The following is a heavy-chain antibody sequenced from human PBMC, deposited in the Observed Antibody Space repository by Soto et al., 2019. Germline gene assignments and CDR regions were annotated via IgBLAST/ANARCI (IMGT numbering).Heavy chain of an antibody. CDR1: GGSISSGGYY. D-gene: IGHD2-15*01. J-gene: IGHJ5*02. CDR2: IYYSGST. CDR3: ARDRFCSGGSCYSDLFWFDP. Sequence: QVQLQESGPGLVKPSQTLSLTCTVSGGSISSGGYYWSWIRQHPGKGLEWIRYIYYSGSTYYNPSLKSRVTISVDTSKNQFSLTLSSVTAADTAVYYCARDRFCSGGSCYSDLFWFDPWGQGTLVTVSS. V-gene: IGHV4-31*03.